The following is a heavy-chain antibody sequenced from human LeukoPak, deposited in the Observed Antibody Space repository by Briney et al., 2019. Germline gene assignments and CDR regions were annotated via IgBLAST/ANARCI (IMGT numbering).Heavy chain of an antibody. Sequence: PGGSLRLSCAASGLPFHNYWMTWVRQAPGKGLEWVSAISGSGDGTYSADSVKGRFTISRDNAKNSLYLQMNSLRAEDTAVYYCARDEPLDNYYDSSGYYYWFDPWGQGTLVTVSS. J-gene: IGHJ5*02. CDR2: ISGSGDGT. V-gene: IGHV3-21*01. CDR1: GLPFHNYW. CDR3: ARDEPLDNYYDSSGYYYWFDP. D-gene: IGHD3-22*01.